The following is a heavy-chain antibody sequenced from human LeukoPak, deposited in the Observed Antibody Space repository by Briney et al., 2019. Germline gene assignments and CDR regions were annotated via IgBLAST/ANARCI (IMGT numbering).Heavy chain of an antibody. V-gene: IGHV3-53*01. CDR2: IYSGGST. Sequence: GGSLRLSCAASGFTVSSNYMSWVRQAPGKGLEWVSVIYSGGSTYYADSVKGRFTISRDNSKNTLYLQMNSLRAEDTAVYYCARGIFGAHYYYYMDVWGKGTTVTVSS. CDR3: ARGIFGAHYYYYMDV. J-gene: IGHJ6*03. D-gene: IGHD3-3*01. CDR1: GFTVSSNY.